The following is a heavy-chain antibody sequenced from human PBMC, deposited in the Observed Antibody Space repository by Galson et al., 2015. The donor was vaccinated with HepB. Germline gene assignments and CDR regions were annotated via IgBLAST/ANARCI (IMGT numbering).Heavy chain of an antibody. Sequence: SVKVSCKASGYTFTGYYMHWVRQAPGQGLEWMGWINPNSGGTNYAQKFQGRVTMTRDTSISTAYMELSRLRSDDTAVYYCAREGQQLVLPSHYPNWFDPWGQGTLVTVSS. CDR3: AREGQQLVLPSHYPNWFDP. CDR2: INPNSGGT. CDR1: GYTFTGYY. J-gene: IGHJ5*02. D-gene: IGHD6-13*01. V-gene: IGHV1-2*02.